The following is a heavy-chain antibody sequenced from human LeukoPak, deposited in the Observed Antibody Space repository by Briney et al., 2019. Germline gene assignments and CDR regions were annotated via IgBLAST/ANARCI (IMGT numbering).Heavy chain of an antibody. D-gene: IGHD6-19*01. CDR3: ASVAVAGYYFDY. J-gene: IGHJ4*02. CDR1: GGSISSYY. CDR2: INHSGST. Sequence: SETLSLTCTVSGGSISSYYWSWIRQPPGRGLEWIGEINHSGSTNYNPSLKSRVTISVDTSKNQFSLKLSSVTAADTAVYYCASVAVAGYYFDYWGRGTLVTVSS. V-gene: IGHV4-34*01.